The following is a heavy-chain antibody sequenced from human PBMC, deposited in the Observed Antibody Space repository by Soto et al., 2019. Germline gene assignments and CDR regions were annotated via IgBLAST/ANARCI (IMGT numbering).Heavy chain of an antibody. CDR3: ARVSLYCTNGVCHFDY. Sequence: GESLKISCKGYGYSFTNNWIAWVRQMPGKGLEWMGTIYPGDSDTRYSPSFEGQVTVSADEAIDTAYLQWSSLKASDTAMYYCARVSLYCTNGVCHFDYWGQGTLVTVSS. CDR1: GYSFTNNW. V-gene: IGHV5-51*01. D-gene: IGHD2-8*01. J-gene: IGHJ4*02. CDR2: IYPGDSDT.